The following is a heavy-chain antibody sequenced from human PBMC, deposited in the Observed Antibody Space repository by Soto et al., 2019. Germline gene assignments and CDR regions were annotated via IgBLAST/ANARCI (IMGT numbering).Heavy chain of an antibody. V-gene: IGHV3-23*01. CDR3: AKAGQDYDFWSGYSIYFDY. CDR1: GFTFSSYA. CDR2: ISGSGGST. Sequence: GGSLRLSCAASGFTFSSYAMSWVRQAPGKGLEWVSAISGSGGSTYYADSVKGRFTISRDNSKNTLYLQMNSLRAEDTAVYYCAKAGQDYDFWSGYSIYFDYWGQGTLVTVSS. D-gene: IGHD3-3*01. J-gene: IGHJ4*02.